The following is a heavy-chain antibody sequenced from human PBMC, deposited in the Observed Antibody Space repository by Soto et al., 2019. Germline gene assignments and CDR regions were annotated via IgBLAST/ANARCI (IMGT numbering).Heavy chain of an antibody. D-gene: IGHD3-3*01. J-gene: IGHJ4*02. V-gene: IGHV1-46*01. CDR1: GYIFTTYY. CDR2: INPSGGST. Sequence: ASVKVSCTASGYIFTTYYMHWVRQAPGQGLEWMGIINPSGGSTRYAQKFQGRVTMTRDTSTSTVYMELSSLRSEDTAVYYCARGPLDFWSGYYPDYWGQGSLVTVSS. CDR3: ARGPLDFWSGYYPDY.